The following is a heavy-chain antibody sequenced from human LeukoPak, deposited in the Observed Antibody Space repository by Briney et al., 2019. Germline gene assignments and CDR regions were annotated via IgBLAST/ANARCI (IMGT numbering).Heavy chain of an antibody. CDR2: ISGSGGST. Sequence: GGSLRLSCAASGFTFSSYAMSWVRQAPGKGLEWVSAISGSGGSTYYVDSVKGRFTISRDNSKNTLYLQMNSLRAEDTAVYYCARADRGYYYYYMDVWGKGTTVTVSS. J-gene: IGHJ6*03. CDR1: GFTFSSYA. V-gene: IGHV3-23*01. D-gene: IGHD3-16*01. CDR3: ARADRGYYYYYMDV.